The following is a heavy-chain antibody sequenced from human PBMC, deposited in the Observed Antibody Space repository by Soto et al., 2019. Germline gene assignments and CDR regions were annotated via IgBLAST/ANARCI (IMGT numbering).Heavy chain of an antibody. CDR2: IWYDGSNK. Sequence: QVQLVESGGGVVQPGRSLRLSCAASGFTFSSYGMHWVRQAPGKGLEWVAVIWYDGSNKYYADSVKGRFTISRDNSKNTLYLQMNSLRAEATAVYYCARGGYYYGSGSPDYYYYGMDVW. V-gene: IGHV3-33*01. D-gene: IGHD3-10*01. CDR3: ARGGYYYGSGSPDYYYYGMDV. CDR1: GFTFSSYG. J-gene: IGHJ6*01.